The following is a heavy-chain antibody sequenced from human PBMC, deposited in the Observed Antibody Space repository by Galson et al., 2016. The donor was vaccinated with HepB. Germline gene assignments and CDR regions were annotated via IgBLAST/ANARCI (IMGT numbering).Heavy chain of an antibody. CDR3: ARSGDGNWFET. V-gene: IGHV1-18*04. CDR1: GYTFTTFG. CDR2: ISGYDGTT. D-gene: IGHD7-27*01. J-gene: IGHJ5*02. Sequence: SVKVSCKASGYTFTTFGIAWVRRAPGQGLEWMGWISGYDGTTHYAQNLQGRTTMTADTSTTTVHMELRRLRSDDTAMYYCARSGDGNWFETWGQGTLVTVSS.